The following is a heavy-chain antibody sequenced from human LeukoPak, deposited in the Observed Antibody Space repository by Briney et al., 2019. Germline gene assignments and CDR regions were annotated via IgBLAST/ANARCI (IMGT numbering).Heavy chain of an antibody. Sequence: PGGSLRLSCAASGFTFSTYGMSWVRQAPGKGLEWVSAISSSGGSTYYADSVKGRFTISRDSSKNTLYLLMSSLRAEDTAVYYCAKGVYGYADHALLDYWGQGTLVTVSS. V-gene: IGHV3-23*01. CDR1: GFTFSTYG. CDR3: AKGVYGYADHALLDY. J-gene: IGHJ4*02. CDR2: ISSSGGST. D-gene: IGHD2-2*01.